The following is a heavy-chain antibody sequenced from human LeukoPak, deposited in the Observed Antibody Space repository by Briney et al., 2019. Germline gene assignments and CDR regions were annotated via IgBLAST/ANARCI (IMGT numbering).Heavy chain of an antibody. J-gene: IGHJ3*02. CDR1: GFTFSSYA. D-gene: IGHD7-27*01. CDR3: ARGGLGIGDDAFDI. CDR2: ISYDGSNK. Sequence: PGGSLRLSCAASGFTFSSYAMHWVRQAPGKGLEWVAVISYDGSNKYYADSVKGRFTISRDNAKNSLYLQMNSLRAEDTAVYYCARGGLGIGDDAFDIWGQGTMVTVSS. V-gene: IGHV3-30-3*01.